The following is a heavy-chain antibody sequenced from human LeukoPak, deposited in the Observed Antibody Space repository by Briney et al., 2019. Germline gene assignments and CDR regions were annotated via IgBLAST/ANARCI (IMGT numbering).Heavy chain of an antibody. CDR2: IKEDGSVK. CDR3: AKWTVISGYYHIDY. CDR1: GLTLTNYW. J-gene: IGHJ4*02. V-gene: IGHV3-7*01. D-gene: IGHD2-15*01. Sequence: GSLRLSCAASGLTLTNYWMTWVRQAPGKGLEWVANIKEDGSVKYYMDSVKGRFTISRDNAKNSQYLQMNSLRAEDTAVYYCAKWTVISGYYHIDYWGQGTLVTVSS.